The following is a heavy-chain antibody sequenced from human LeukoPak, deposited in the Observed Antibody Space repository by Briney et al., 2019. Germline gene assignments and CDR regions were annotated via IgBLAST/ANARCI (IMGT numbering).Heavy chain of an antibody. CDR3: ARDTYCSGGSCYQQSYYYGMDV. J-gene: IGHJ6*04. CDR1: GYTFTSYG. Sequence: GASVKVSCKASGYTFTSYGISWVRQAPGQGLEWMGWISAYNGNTNYAQELQGRVTMTTDTSTSTAYMELRSLRSDDTAVYYCARDTYCSGGSCYQQSYYYGMDVWGKGTTVTVSS. D-gene: IGHD2-15*01. CDR2: ISAYNGNT. V-gene: IGHV1-18*04.